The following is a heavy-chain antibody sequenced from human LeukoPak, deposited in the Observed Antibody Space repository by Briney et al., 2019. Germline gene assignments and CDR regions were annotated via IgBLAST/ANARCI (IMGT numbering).Heavy chain of an antibody. Sequence: ASVKVSCKVSGYTLTELSMHWVRQAPGQGLEWMGIISPSGGSTSYAQKFQGRVTMTRDMSTSTVYMELSSLRSEDTAVYYCARDSHRSGSDYWGQGTLVTVSS. CDR3: ARDSHRSGSDY. D-gene: IGHD1-26*01. CDR1: GYTLTELS. V-gene: IGHV1-46*01. J-gene: IGHJ4*02. CDR2: ISPSGGST.